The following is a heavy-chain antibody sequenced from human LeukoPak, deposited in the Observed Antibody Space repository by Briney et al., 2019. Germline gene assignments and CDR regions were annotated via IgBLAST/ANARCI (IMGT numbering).Heavy chain of an antibody. D-gene: IGHD4-23*01. CDR3: ARDADYGGSPDAFDV. V-gene: IGHV3-53*01. CDR1: GFTVNSNH. Sequence: GGSLRLSCAASGFTVNSNHMSWVRQAPGKGLKWVSIIYSGGTTYYADSVKGRFTISRDNSKNSLYLQMNSLRAEDTAVYYCARDADYGGSPDAFDVWSRGTIVTVSS. J-gene: IGHJ3*01. CDR2: IYSGGTT.